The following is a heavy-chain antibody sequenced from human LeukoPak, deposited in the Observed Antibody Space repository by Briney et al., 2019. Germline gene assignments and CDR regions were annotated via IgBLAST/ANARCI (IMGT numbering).Heavy chain of an antibody. Sequence: GGSLRLSCAASGFTFSSYGMHWVRQAPGKGLEWVAVISYDGSNKYYADSVKGRFTISRDNSKNTLYLQMNSLRAEDTAVYYCANGYCSRTSCGPTFDYWGQGTLVTVSS. CDR2: ISYDGSNK. CDR3: ANGYCSRTSCGPTFDY. CDR1: GFTFSSYG. J-gene: IGHJ4*02. V-gene: IGHV3-30*18. D-gene: IGHD2-2*03.